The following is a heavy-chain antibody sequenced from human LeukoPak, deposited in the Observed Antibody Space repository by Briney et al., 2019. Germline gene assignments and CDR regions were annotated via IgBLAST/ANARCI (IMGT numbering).Heavy chain of an antibody. CDR2: IYYSGST. V-gene: IGHV4-59*01. CDR3: ARGGNTAYFDY. CDR1: GGSISSYY. D-gene: IGHD3-16*01. J-gene: IGHJ4*02. Sequence: SETLSLTCAVSGGSISSYYWSWIRQPPGKGLEWIGYIYYSGSTNYNPSLKSRVTISVDTSKNQFSLKLSSVTAADTAVYYCARGGNTAYFDYWGQGTLVTVSS.